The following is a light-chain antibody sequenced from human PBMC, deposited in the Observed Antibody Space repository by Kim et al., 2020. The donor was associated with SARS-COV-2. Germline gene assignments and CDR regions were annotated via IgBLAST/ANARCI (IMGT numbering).Light chain of an antibody. CDR3: QQYGSSVMYT. Sequence: EIVLTQSPGTLSLSPGERATLSCRASQILNRNYLAWYQQKPGQAPRLLIYDVSSRATVIPDRFSGSGSGTDFSLTISRLEPEDFSVYYCQQYGSSVMYTFCQWTKLEIK. CDR1: QILNRNY. J-gene: IGKJ2*01. V-gene: IGKV3-20*01. CDR2: DVS.